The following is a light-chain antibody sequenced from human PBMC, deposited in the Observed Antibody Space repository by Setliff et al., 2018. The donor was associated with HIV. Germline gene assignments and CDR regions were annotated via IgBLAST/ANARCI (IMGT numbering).Light chain of an antibody. Sequence: QSALTQPASVSGSPGQSITISCTGNSSNVGKYNLVSWYRQNPGKAPKLIIYEVTKRPSGVSNRFSGSKSGNTASLTISGLQAEDEADYFCCSYARTTTYVFGTGTKGTVL. V-gene: IGLV2-23*02. J-gene: IGLJ1*01. CDR2: EVT. CDR1: SSNVGKYNL. CDR3: CSYARTTTYV.